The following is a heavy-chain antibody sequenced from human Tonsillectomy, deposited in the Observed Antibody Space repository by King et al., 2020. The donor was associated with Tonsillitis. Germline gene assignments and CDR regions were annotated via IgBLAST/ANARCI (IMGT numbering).Heavy chain of an antibody. V-gene: IGHV3-30*01. D-gene: IGHD6-13*01. CDR2: ILYDVSNK. J-gene: IGHJ4*02. Sequence: VQLVESEGGVVQAGRSLRLSCAASGLTFSNYPMHWVRQAPGKGLEWVAVILYDVSNKYYADSVKGRFTISSENSKNTVFLQMNSLRAEDTAVYYCAQIAAASCRSFDSWGQGTLVTVSS. CDR3: AQIAAASCRSFDS. CDR1: GLTFSNYP.